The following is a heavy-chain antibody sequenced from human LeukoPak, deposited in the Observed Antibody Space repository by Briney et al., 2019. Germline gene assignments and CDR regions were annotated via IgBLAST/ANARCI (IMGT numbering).Heavy chain of an antibody. D-gene: IGHD2-2*01. CDR2: IYPGDSDT. Sequence: GESLKISCKGSGYSFTSYWIGWVRQMPGKGLEWMGIIYPGDSDTRYSPSFQGQVTISADKSISTAYLQWSSLKASDTAMYYCARHRVEKIGYCSSTSCYEQIYYYMDVWGKGTTVTVSS. J-gene: IGHJ6*03. CDR1: GYSFTSYW. V-gene: IGHV5-51*01. CDR3: ARHRVEKIGYCSSTSCYEQIYYYMDV.